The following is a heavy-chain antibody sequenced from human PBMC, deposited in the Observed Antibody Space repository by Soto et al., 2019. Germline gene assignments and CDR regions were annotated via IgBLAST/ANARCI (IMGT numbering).Heavy chain of an antibody. CDR3: ARDVVVPAAIGYYYYGMDV. D-gene: IGHD2-2*02. Sequence: GGSLRLSCAASGFTFSSYAMSWVRQAPGKGLEWVSAISGSGGSTYYADSVKGRFTISRDNSKNTLYLQMNSLRAEDTAVYYCARDVVVPAAIGYYYYGMDVWGQGTTVTVSS. J-gene: IGHJ6*02. CDR2: ISGSGGST. CDR1: GFTFSSYA. V-gene: IGHV3-23*01.